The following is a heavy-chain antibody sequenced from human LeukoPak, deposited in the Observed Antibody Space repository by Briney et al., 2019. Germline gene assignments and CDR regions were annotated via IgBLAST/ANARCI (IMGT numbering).Heavy chain of an antibody. CDR3: ARNLGYNWFGP. J-gene: IGHJ5*02. V-gene: IGHV4-59*11. CDR2: VYNSGTT. D-gene: IGHD1-26*01. CDR1: GVSIGSHY. Sequence: SETLSLTCTVSGVSIGSHYWSWIRQSPGKGLEWIGCVYNSGTTVFNPSLEGRATMSLDTSKNQFSLNLSSVTAADTALYYCARNLGYNWFGPWGQGTLVTVSS.